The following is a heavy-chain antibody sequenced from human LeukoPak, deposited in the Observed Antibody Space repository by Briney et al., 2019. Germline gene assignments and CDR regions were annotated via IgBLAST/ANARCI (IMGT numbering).Heavy chain of an antibody. Sequence: SETLSLTCAVYGGSFSGFYWSWIRQPPGKGLEWIGEINHSVGTKYNPSLKSRVTISLDTSKNQFSLKLSSVTAADTAVYYCARSERFWSGYPPNKVGFDPWGQGTLVTVSS. CDR1: GGSFSGFY. CDR3: ARSERFWSGYPPNKVGFDP. D-gene: IGHD3-3*01. CDR2: INHSVGT. V-gene: IGHV4-34*01. J-gene: IGHJ5*02.